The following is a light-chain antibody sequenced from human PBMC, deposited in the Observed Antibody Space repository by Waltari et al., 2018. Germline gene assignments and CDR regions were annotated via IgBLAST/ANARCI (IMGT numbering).Light chain of an antibody. V-gene: IGKV3-20*01. Sequence: EIMLTQSPGTLSLSPGERATLSCRASQSISRYLAWYQDKPGQAPSLLIYDASSRATGIPDRFSGSGSGTDFSLTISRLEPEDFAVYYCQKYGSLPATFGQGTKVEIK. CDR2: DAS. CDR1: QSISRY. CDR3: QKYGSLPAT. J-gene: IGKJ1*01.